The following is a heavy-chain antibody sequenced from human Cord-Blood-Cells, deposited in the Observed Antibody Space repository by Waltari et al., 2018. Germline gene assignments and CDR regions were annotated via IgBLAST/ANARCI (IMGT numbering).Heavy chain of an antibody. J-gene: IGHJ3*02. CDR3: ASPYYDFWSGYYQEAFDI. Sequence: QLQLQESGPGLVKHSETLSLTCTVSGGSISSSSYYWGWIRQPPGKGLEWIGSIYYSGSTYYNPSLKSRVTISVDTSKNQFSLKLSSVTAADTAVYYCASPYYDFWSGYYQEAFDIWGQGTMVTVSS. CDR1: GGSISSSSYY. D-gene: IGHD3-3*01. CDR2: IYYSGST. V-gene: IGHV4-39*01.